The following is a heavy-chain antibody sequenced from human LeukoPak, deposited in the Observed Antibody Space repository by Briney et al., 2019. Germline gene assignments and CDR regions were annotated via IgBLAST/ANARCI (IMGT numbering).Heavy chain of an antibody. V-gene: IGHV1-18*01. CDR3: ARDGRDIVATISYYYYYYMDV. Sequence: EASVKVSCKASGYTFTNYSISWVRQAPGQGLEWMGWISAYSGNTNYAQKLQGRVTMTTDTSTSTAYMELRSLRSDDTAVYYCARDGRDIVATISYYYYYYMDVWGKGTTVTISS. CDR1: GYTFTNYS. J-gene: IGHJ6*03. D-gene: IGHD5-12*01. CDR2: ISAYSGNT.